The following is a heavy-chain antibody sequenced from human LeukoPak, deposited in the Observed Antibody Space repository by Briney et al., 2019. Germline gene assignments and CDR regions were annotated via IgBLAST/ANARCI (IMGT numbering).Heavy chain of an antibody. D-gene: IGHD2-2*01. CDR1: GGTFSSYA. J-gene: IGHJ3*02. CDR3: ARFICSSTSCYANAFDI. Sequence: SVKVSCKASGGTFSSYAISWERQAPGQGLEWMGRIIPIFGTANYAQKFQGRVTITTDESTSTAYMELSSLRSEDTAVYYCARFICSSTSCYANAFDIWGQGTMVTVSS. CDR2: IIPIFGTA. V-gene: IGHV1-69*05.